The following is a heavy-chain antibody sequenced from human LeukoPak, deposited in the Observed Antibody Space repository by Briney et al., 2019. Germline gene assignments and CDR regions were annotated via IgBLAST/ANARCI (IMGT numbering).Heavy chain of an antibody. Sequence: GGSLRLSCAASGFTFSSYNMNWVRQAPGKGLEWVSSISSSSSYIYYTDSVKGRFTMSRDNAKNSLYLQMNSLRAEDTAVYYCARVTLTGYYAFDYWGQGTLVTVSS. D-gene: IGHD3-9*01. V-gene: IGHV3-21*01. CDR1: GFTFSSYN. J-gene: IGHJ4*02. CDR2: ISSSSSYI. CDR3: ARVTLTGYYAFDY.